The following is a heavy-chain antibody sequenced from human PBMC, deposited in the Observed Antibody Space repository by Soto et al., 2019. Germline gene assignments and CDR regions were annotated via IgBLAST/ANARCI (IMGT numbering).Heavy chain of an antibody. CDR3: AKDGRTVTSVWRNWFDP. Sequence: PGGSLRLSCAASGLTFSNYGMSWVRQAPGKGLEWVSAISASGGSTYYADSVKGRFTISRDNSKNTLYLQMKSLRAEDTAIYFCAKDGRTVTSVWRNWFDPWGQGALVTVSS. D-gene: IGHD2-2*01. CDR2: ISASGGST. V-gene: IGHV3-23*01. J-gene: IGHJ5*02. CDR1: GLTFSNYG.